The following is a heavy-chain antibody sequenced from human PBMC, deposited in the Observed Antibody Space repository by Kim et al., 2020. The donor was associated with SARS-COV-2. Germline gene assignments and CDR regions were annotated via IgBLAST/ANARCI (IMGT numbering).Heavy chain of an antibody. V-gene: IGHV3-7*01. J-gene: IGHJ3*02. Sequence: GGSLRLSCAASGFRFRSYWMSWVRQAPGTGLEWVANIRQDESEKNYVESVRGRFTISRDNAKNSLYLQMNSLRVEDTAVYFCATIGTTSWSPFEMWGQGTKVTVSS. CDR3: ATIGTTSWSPFEM. CDR2: IRQDESEK. CDR1: GFRFRSYW. D-gene: IGHD2-2*01.